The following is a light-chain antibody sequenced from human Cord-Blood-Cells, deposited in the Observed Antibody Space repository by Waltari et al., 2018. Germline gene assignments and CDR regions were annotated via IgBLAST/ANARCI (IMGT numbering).Light chain of an antibody. J-gene: IGKJ3*01. CDR3: QQSYSTPLP. CDR1: QSISSY. CDR2: AAT. V-gene: IGKV1-39*01. Sequence: DIHMTQSPSSLSASVGDRVTITCRASQSISSYLNWYQQIPGKAPKLLSYAATSLQSWVPSRFSCSGSGTDFTLTISSLQPEDFATYYCQQSYSTPLPVGPGTKVDIK.